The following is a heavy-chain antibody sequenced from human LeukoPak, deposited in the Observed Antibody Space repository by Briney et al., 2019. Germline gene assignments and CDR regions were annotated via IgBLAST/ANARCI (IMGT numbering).Heavy chain of an antibody. Sequence: NSSETLSLTCTVSGGSIRSYYWSWVRQPPGKGLEWIGYIYYSGSTKYNPSLKSRATISVDTSKNQFSLKLASVTAADTAVYYCARRRGSTWSLVFDYWGQGTLVTVSS. CDR1: GGSIRSYY. D-gene: IGHD6-13*01. J-gene: IGHJ4*02. V-gene: IGHV4-59*08. CDR2: IYYSGST. CDR3: ARRRGSTWSLVFDY.